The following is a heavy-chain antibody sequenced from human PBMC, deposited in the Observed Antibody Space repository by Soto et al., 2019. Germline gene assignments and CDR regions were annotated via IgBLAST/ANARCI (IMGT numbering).Heavy chain of an antibody. Sequence: GGSLRLSCAASGFTFSIYAMSWVRQAPGKGLEWVSGIGGGGDDTNYADSVKGRFIISRDNSKNTLSLQMNGLRAEDTAVYCCAKDRRNHNGVWDPRDIWGQGTMVTVSS. CDR2: IGGGGDDT. CDR3: AKDRRNHNGVWDPRDI. J-gene: IGHJ3*02. D-gene: IGHD1-26*01. V-gene: IGHV3-23*01. CDR1: GFTFSIYA.